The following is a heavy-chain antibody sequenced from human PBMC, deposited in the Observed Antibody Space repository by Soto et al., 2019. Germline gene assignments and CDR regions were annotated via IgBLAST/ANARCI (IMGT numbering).Heavy chain of an antibody. J-gene: IGHJ5*02. CDR3: ARGKSSGYPNWFDP. D-gene: IGHD3-22*01. CDR2: INTNTGNP. CDR1: GYTFTSYA. V-gene: IGHV7-4-1*01. Sequence: GPSVKVCCKDSGYTFTSYAINWVRQAPGQGLEWMGWINTNTGNPTYAQGFTGRFVFSLDTSVSTAYLQICSLKAEDTAVYYCARGKSSGYPNWFDPWGQGTLVTVSS.